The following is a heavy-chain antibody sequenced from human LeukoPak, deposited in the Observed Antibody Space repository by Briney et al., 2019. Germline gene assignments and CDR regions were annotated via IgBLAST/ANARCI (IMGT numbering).Heavy chain of an antibody. D-gene: IGHD2-2*01. J-gene: IGHJ4*02. V-gene: IGHV3-30*02. CDR2: IRFDGSKE. Sequence: PGGSLRLSCEASGFTFSNFCMHWVRQVPGRVREWETFIRFDGSKENYADSVKGRLTVSRDNSRNTLYLHMNNLRPEDTAVYYCAKEPLDRYQRLGYYFDFGRQGTLVTVSS. CDR3: AKEPLDRYQRLGYYFDF. CDR1: GFTFSNFC.